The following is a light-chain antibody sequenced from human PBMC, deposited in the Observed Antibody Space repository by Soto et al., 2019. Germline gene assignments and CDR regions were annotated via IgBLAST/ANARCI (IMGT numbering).Light chain of an antibody. CDR3: QQYNTYSYT. V-gene: IGKV1-5*03. J-gene: IGKJ2*01. Sequence: DIQMTQSPSTLSASVGDRVTITCRASQSIRTWLAWYQQKPGTAPKLLIYEASTLEGGVPSRFSGVRSGTEFTLSVSSLQPDDFATYYCQQYNTYSYTFGQGTKVEIK. CDR1: QSIRTW. CDR2: EAS.